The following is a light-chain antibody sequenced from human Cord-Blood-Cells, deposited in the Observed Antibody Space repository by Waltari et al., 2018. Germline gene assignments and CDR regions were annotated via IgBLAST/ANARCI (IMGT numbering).Light chain of an antibody. J-gene: IGLJ2*01. CDR3: QAWDSSTVV. V-gene: IGLV3-1*01. CDR2: QDS. Sequence: SYELTQPPSVSVSPGQTASITCSGDTLGEKYACWYTQKPGQSPVLVIYQDSKRPSGIPERFSGSNSGNTATLTISGTQAMDEADYYCQAWDSSTVVFGGGTKLTVL. CDR1: TLGEKY.